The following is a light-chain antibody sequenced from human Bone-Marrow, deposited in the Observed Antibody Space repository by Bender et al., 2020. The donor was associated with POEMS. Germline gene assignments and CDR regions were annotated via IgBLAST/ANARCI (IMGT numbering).Light chain of an antibody. Sequence: QSVVTQSPSLSEAPRQWVTIPCSGSISNIGNHGVNRYHQLPGEAPKLLLYYDDLLTPGVSDRFSASTFGTSASLAISELQSEDEALYYCSAWDDSLSGWVFGGGTKLTVL. CDR3: SAWDDSLSGWV. CDR1: ISNIGNHG. CDR2: YDD. V-gene: IGLV1-36*01. J-gene: IGLJ3*02.